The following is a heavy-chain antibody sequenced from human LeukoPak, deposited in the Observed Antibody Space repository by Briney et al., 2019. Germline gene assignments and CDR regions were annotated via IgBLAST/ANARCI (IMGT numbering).Heavy chain of an antibody. CDR3: ARARDYYHSSGYYSFEY. J-gene: IGHJ4*02. CDR2: ISAYNGNT. V-gene: IGHV1-18*01. CDR1: GYTFTSYG. Sequence: GASVKVSCKASGYTFTSYGISWVQQAPGQGLEWMGWISAYNGNTNYAQKLQGRVTMTTDTSTSTAYMELRSLRSDDTAVYYCARARDYYHSSGYYSFEYWGQGTQVTVSS. D-gene: IGHD3-22*01.